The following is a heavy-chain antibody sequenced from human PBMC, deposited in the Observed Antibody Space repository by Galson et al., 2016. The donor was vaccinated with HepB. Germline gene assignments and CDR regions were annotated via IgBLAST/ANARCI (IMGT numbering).Heavy chain of an antibody. CDR2: ISYDGSKR. D-gene: IGHD1-26*01. Sequence: SLRLSCAASGFTFMSYGMHWVRQAPGKGLEWVAVISYDGSKRYYVDSVEGRFTISRDNSKNTLYMQMNSLRAEDTAMYYCAKDFLARELKMFDPWGQRPLVTVPS. CDR3: AKDFLARELKMFDP. J-gene: IGHJ5*02. V-gene: IGHV3-30*18. CDR1: GFTFMSYG.